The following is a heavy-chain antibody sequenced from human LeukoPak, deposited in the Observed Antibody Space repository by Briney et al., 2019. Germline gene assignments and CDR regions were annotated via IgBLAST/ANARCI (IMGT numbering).Heavy chain of an antibody. CDR2: IYSGGST. J-gene: IGHJ4*02. V-gene: IGHV3-53*01. Sequence: PGGSLRLSCAASGFTVSSNYMSWARQAPGKGLEWVSVIYSGGSTYYADSVKGRFTISRDNSKNTLYPQMNSLRAEDTAVYYCARGPTYYYDSSGYYYDDYWGQGTLVTVSS. CDR1: GFTVSSNY. D-gene: IGHD3-22*01. CDR3: ARGPTYYYDSSGYYYDDY.